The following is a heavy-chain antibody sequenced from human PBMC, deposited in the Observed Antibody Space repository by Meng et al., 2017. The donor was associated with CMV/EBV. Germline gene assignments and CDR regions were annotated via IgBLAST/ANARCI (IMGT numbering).Heavy chain of an antibody. V-gene: IGHV2-5*01. CDR2: IYWNDDT. CDR1: TSGVG. CDR3: AHLHTYYDFWSGYYTGWFDP. D-gene: IGHD3-3*01. J-gene: IGHJ5*02. Sequence: TSGVGVGWIRQPPGKALEWLALIYWNDDTRYSPSLKSRLTITKDTSKNQVVLTMTNMDPVDTATYYCAHLHTYYDFWSGYYTGWFDPWGQGTLVTVSS.